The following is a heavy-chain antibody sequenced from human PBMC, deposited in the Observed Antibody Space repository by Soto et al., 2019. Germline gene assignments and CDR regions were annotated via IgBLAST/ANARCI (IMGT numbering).Heavy chain of an antibody. CDR3: ARDPAP. CDR2: IHYSGST. J-gene: IGHJ5*02. Sequence: SETLSLTCTVSGCSISSNIYYWGWIRQHPGKGLEWIGYIHYSGSTYYDPSLKSRVTISVDTSKNQFSLKLTSVTAADTAVYYCARDPAPWGQGTLVTVSS. CDR1: GCSISSNIYY. V-gene: IGHV4-39*07.